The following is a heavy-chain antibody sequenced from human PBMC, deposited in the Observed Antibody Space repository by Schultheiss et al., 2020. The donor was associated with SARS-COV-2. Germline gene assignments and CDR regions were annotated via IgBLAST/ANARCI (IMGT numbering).Heavy chain of an antibody. Sequence: GSLRLSCTVSGGSISSSSYYWGWIRQPPGKGLEWIGSIYYSGSTYYNPSLKSRVTISVDTSKNQFSLKLSSVTAADTAVYYCARHRSSGWHVVYWGQGTLVTVSS. CDR1: GGSISSSSYY. V-gene: IGHV4-39*01. D-gene: IGHD6-19*01. CDR3: ARHRSSGWHVVY. CDR2: IYYSGST. J-gene: IGHJ4*02.